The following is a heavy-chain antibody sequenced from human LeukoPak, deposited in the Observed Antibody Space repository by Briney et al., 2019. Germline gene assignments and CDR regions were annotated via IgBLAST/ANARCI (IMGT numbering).Heavy chain of an antibody. V-gene: IGHV4-59*01. Sequence: PSETLSLTCSVFGSSISSYYWSWIRQPPGKGLEWIGYIYYSGSTNYNPSLKSRVTISVDTSKNQFSLKLSSVTAADTAVYYCARGERGGYSYGLGYYFDYWGQGTLVTVSS. CDR3: ARGERGGYSYGLGYYFDY. J-gene: IGHJ4*02. CDR2: IYYSGST. CDR1: GSSISSYY. D-gene: IGHD5-18*01.